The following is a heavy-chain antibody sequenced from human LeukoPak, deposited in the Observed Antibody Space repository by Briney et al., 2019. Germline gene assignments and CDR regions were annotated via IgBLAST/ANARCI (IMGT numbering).Heavy chain of an antibody. V-gene: IGHV4-39*01. J-gene: IGHJ4*02. CDR1: GGSISSDSFY. Sequence: PSETLSLTCSVSGGSISSDSFYWGWIRQPPGKGLEWIGSMYYSGSTYYNPSLKSRVTISVDTSKNQFSLKLSSVTAADTAVYYCARWTKNYFDYWGQGTLVPVSS. CDR3: ARWTKNYFDY. CDR2: MYYSGST. D-gene: IGHD3/OR15-3a*01.